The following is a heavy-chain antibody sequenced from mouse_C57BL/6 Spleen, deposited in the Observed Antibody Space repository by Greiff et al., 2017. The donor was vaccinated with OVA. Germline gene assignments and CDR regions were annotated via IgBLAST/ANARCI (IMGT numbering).Heavy chain of an antibody. D-gene: IGHD2-4*01. J-gene: IGHJ2*01. V-gene: IGHV1-26*01. Sequence: VQLQQSGPELVKPGASVKISCKASGYTFTDYYMNWVKQSHGKSLEWIGDINPNNGGTSYNQKFKGKATLTVDKSSSTAYMELRSLTSEDSAVYYCARMDYDDAYWGQGITLTVSS. CDR1: GYTFTDYY. CDR2: INPNNGGT. CDR3: ARMDYDDAY.